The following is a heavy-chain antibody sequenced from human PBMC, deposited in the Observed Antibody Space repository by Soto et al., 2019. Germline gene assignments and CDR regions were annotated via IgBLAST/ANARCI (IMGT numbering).Heavy chain of an antibody. Sequence: GVLRLSCAASGFTFSSYWMSWVRQAPGKGLEWVANIKQDGSEKYYVDSVKGRFTISRDNAKNSLYLQMNSLRAEDTAVYYCARRLGTIFGLALVNYYFDYWGQGTLVTVSS. CDR2: IKQDGSEK. V-gene: IGHV3-7*03. CDR1: GFTFSSYW. J-gene: IGHJ4*02. D-gene: IGHD3-3*01. CDR3: ARRLGTIFGLALVNYYFDY.